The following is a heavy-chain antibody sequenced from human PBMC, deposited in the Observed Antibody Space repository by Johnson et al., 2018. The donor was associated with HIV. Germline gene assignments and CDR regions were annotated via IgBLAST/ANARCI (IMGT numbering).Heavy chain of an antibody. CDR2: IWYDGSNK. J-gene: IGHJ3*02. CDR1: GFSLSTYD. Sequence: VQPGRSLRLSCAASGFSLSTYDLHWVRQAPGRGLEWVALIWYDGSNKYYAESVKGRFTISRDNPKNTLYLQMNGRGREDTSVYYCAKGGVGRDGNRDAFDIWGQGTMVTVSS. CDR3: AKGGVGRDGNRDAFDI. V-gene: IGHV3-33*06. D-gene: IGHD5-24*01.